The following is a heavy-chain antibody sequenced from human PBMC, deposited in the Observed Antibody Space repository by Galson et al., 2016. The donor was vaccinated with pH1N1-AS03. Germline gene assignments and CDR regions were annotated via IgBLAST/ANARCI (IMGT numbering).Heavy chain of an antibody. V-gene: IGHV1-18*04. Sequence: SVKVSCKASGYTFTTYGLTWVRQAPGQGLEWMAWINPYNGNTNYAQRFQGRLTMTTDTSTSTAYMELRSLRSDDTAVYYCARRRVRDSDSAFDIWGQGTMVTVSS. CDR1: GYTFTTYG. D-gene: IGHD6-19*01. CDR3: ARRRVRDSDSAFDI. J-gene: IGHJ3*02. CDR2: INPYNGNT.